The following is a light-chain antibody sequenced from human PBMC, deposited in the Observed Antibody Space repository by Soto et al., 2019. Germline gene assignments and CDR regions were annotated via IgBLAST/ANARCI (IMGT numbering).Light chain of an antibody. Sequence: EIVLTQSPGTLSLSPGERATLSWRASQSVSSSSLAWYQQKPGQAPRLLIYGASSRATGIPDRFSGSGSGTDFTLTISRLEPEDFAVFYCQQYGSSPYTFGQGTKLEIK. CDR3: QQYGSSPYT. CDR2: GAS. J-gene: IGKJ2*01. V-gene: IGKV3-20*01. CDR1: QSVSSSS.